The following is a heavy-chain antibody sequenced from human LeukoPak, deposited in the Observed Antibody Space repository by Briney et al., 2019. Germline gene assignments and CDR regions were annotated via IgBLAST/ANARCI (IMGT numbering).Heavy chain of an antibody. V-gene: IGHV3-30*02. CDR1: GFTFSSYG. CDR3: ATTDLYDFWSGYHFDY. Sequence: PGGSLRHSCAASGFTFSSYGMHWVRQAPGKGLEWVAFIRYDGSNKYYADSVKGRFTISRDNSKNTLYLQMNSLRAEDTAVYYCATTDLYDFWSGYHFDYWGQGTLVTVSS. J-gene: IGHJ4*02. D-gene: IGHD3-3*01. CDR2: IRYDGSNK.